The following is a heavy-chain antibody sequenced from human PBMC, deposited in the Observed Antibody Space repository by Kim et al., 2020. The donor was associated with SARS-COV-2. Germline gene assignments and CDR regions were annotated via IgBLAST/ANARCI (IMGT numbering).Heavy chain of an antibody. J-gene: IGHJ4*02. Sequence: GGSLRLSCAASGFTFSDYWMSWVRQAPGKGLEWVANIKEDGSKENYVDSVKGRFTISRDNAKNSLYLQMNSLRAEDTAVYYCLKDYRGDWGQGTLVTVCS. V-gene: IGHV3-7*01. CDR1: GFTFSDYW. CDR2: IKEDGSKE. D-gene: IGHD3-10*01. CDR3: LKDYRGD.